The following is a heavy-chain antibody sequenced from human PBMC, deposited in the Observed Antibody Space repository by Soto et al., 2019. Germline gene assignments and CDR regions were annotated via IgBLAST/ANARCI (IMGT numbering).Heavy chain of an antibody. D-gene: IGHD4-17*01. V-gene: IGHV1-18*01. Sequence: GASVKVSCKASGYTFTSYGIRWVRQAPGQGLERMGWVSAYDGNTHYAQRLQGRVTMTTDTSTSTAYMELRSLRSDDTAVYYCGRQAYGDYSWFDPWGQGTLVTVSS. J-gene: IGHJ5*02. CDR1: GYTFTSYG. CDR2: VSAYDGNT. CDR3: GRQAYGDYSWFDP.